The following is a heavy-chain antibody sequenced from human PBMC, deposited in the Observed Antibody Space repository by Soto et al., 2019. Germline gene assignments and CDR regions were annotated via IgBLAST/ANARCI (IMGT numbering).Heavy chain of an antibody. J-gene: IGHJ4*02. Sequence: QVQLQESGPGLVKPSETLSLICTVSGDSINSSDYHWGWIRQPPGKGLEWIGSVYYLGGTHSHPSLKSRVTISVDTPGSQFTLKLRSVTAADTAVYYCARLYMALDYWGQGSLVTVSS. V-gene: IGHV4-39*01. D-gene: IGHD3-10*01. CDR2: VYYLGGT. CDR3: ARLYMALDY. CDR1: GDSINSSDYH.